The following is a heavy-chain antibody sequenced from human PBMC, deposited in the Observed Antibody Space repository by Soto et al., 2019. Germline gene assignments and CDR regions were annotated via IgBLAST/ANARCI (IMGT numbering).Heavy chain of an antibody. Sequence: PSETLSLTCTVSGGSVSSGSYYWSWIRQPPGKGLEWIGYIYYSGSTNYNPSLKSRVTISVDTSKNQFSLKLSSVTAADTAVYYCARGSFAGDPPLRWFEPWGQGTLVTVSS. CDR3: ARGSFAGDPPLRWFEP. CDR1: GGSVSSGSYY. V-gene: IGHV4-61*01. J-gene: IGHJ5*02. D-gene: IGHD4-17*01. CDR2: IYYSGST.